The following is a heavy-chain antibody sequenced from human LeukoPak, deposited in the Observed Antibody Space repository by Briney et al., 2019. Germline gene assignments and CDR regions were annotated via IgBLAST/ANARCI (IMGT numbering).Heavy chain of an antibody. Sequence: PAETLSLTCTVSGGSISSYYWSWIRQPAGKGLEWIGRIYTSGSTNYNPSLKSRVTISVDKSKNQFSLKLSYVTAADTAVYYCARALRFLEWCPHDAFDIWGQGTMVTVSS. CDR1: GGSISSYY. D-gene: IGHD3-3*01. CDR3: ARALRFLEWCPHDAFDI. J-gene: IGHJ3*02. CDR2: IYTSGST. V-gene: IGHV4-4*07.